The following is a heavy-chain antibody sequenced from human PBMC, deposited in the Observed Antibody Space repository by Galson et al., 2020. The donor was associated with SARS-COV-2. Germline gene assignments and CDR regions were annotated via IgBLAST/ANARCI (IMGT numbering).Heavy chain of an antibody. CDR1: GFTFSSYG. V-gene: IGHV3-30*18. CDR2: ISYDGSNK. CDR3: AKDLYYYDSSGPHH. Sequence: GGSLRLSCAASGFTFSSYGMHWVRQAPGKGLEWVALISYDGSNKYYADSVKGRFTISRDNSKNTLYLQMNSLRAEDTAVYYCAKDLYYYDSSGPHHWGQGTLVTVSS. J-gene: IGHJ1*01. D-gene: IGHD3-22*01.